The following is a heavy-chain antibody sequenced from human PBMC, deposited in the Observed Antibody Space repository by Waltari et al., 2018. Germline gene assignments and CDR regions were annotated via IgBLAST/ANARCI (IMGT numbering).Heavy chain of an antibody. CDR2: VHHSGKT. J-gene: IGHJ4*02. CDR3: AGDRAIGLFFDY. Sequence: QVHLQESGQGRVKPSGTLSLTCAVSGDSSSGKYWWRWVRQSPEKGLEWIGQVHHSGKTHYNPSLQSRVAISVDKPKNQFSLNLNSVTAADTAIYYCAGDRAIGLFFDYWGRGTLVTVSS. V-gene: IGHV4-4*02. CDR1: GDSSSGKYW. D-gene: IGHD2-2*01.